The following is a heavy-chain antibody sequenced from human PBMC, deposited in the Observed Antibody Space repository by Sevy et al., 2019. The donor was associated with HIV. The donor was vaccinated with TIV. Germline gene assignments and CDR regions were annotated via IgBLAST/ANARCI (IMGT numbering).Heavy chain of an antibody. Sequence: SETLSLTCAVSGYSIGSGYFWGWIRQPPGKGLEWIGNIYHSGGTSYNPSLKSRVTISVDTSKNQFSLSLNSVTASDTAVYYCARDRAGATSYFDYWGQGTLVSVSS. CDR2: IYHSGGT. CDR3: ARDRAGATSYFDY. CDR1: GYSIGSGYF. D-gene: IGHD5-12*01. V-gene: IGHV4-38-2*02. J-gene: IGHJ4*02.